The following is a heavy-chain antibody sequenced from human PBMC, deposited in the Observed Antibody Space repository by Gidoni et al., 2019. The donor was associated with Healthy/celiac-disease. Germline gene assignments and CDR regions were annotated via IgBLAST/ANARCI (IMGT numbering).Heavy chain of an antibody. V-gene: IGHV4-39*01. CDR1: GGSISSSSYY. CDR2: IYYSGST. CDR3: ARWFGELGSWFDP. D-gene: IGHD3-10*01. J-gene: IGHJ5*02. Sequence: QLQLQESGPGLVKPSETLSPTCTVSGGSISSSSYYWGWIRQPPGKGLEWIGSIYYSGSTYYNPSLKSRVTISVDTSKNQFSLKLSSVTAADTAVYYCARWFGELGSWFDPWGQGTLVTVSS.